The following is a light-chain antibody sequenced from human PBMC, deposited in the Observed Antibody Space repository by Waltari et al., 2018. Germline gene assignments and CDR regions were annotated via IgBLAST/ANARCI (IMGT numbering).Light chain of an antibody. CDR2: GAS. CDR3: QQYGSSPPYT. Sequence: EIVFTQSPGTLSLSPCERATLSCRASQSVSSSYLAWYQQKPGQAPRLLIYGASSRATGIPDRFSGSGSGTDFTLTISRLEPEDFAVYYCQQYGSSPPYTFGQGTKLEIK. CDR1: QSVSSSY. J-gene: IGKJ2*01. V-gene: IGKV3-20*01.